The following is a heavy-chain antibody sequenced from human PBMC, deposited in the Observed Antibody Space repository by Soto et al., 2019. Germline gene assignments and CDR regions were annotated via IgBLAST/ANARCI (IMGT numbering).Heavy chain of an antibody. CDR2: MYHTGST. CDR1: GGSMSRDY. J-gene: IGHJ6*02. V-gene: IGHV4-59*01. Sequence: SETRCLRSTVSGGSMSRDYWSWIRQPPEKELEWIGYMYHTGSTFYNPSFKSRVTISVDTSKNQFSLKLNSVTAADTAVYYCARVLWGYCATDCYPLAVWGQGTTVTVS. D-gene: IGHD2-21*02. CDR3: ARVLWGYCATDCYPLAV.